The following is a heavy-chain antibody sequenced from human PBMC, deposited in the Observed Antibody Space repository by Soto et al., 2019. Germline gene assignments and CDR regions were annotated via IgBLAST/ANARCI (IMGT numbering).Heavy chain of an antibody. CDR1: GFSVANPGVG. V-gene: IGHV2-5*01. D-gene: IGHD4-4*01. J-gene: IGHJ4*01. CDR3: AHIDYTGYRKHPLDY. CDR2: IYWNDDK. Sequence: RPPLENHTATRTLTCTFSGFSVANPGVGLGWVRQPPGKALEFLAVIYWNDDKRYSPSLRNRLTITKDASRNQVVLKMTDMDPVDTATYYCAHIDYTGYRKHPLDYWGHGTSVTVT.